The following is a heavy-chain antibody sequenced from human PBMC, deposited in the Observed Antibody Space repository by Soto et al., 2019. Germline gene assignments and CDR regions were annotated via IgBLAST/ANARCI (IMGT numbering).Heavy chain of an antibody. CDR2: IYYSGST. D-gene: IGHD3-10*01. Sequence: SETLSLTCTVSGDSISSGGYYWSWIRQHPEKGLEWIGYIYYSGSTYYNPSLKSRVTISVDTSKNQFSLKLSSVTAADTAVYYCARANYYGSGSCYYFDYWGQGTRVTVSS. J-gene: IGHJ4*02. V-gene: IGHV4-31*03. CDR3: ARANYYGSGSCYYFDY. CDR1: GDSISSGGYY.